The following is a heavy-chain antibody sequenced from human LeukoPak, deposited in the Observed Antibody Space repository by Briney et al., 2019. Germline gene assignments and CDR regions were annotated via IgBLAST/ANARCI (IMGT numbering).Heavy chain of an antibody. D-gene: IGHD2-15*01. CDR1: GGSSSSYY. CDR2: IHPSGST. J-gene: IGHJ4*02. Sequence: SETLSLTCTVSGGSSSSYYWTWIRQPPGKGLEWIGYIHPSGSTNYNPSLKSRVTMSADTSKNQFSLRLTSVTAADTAVYSCVRPGQSSWWVYFNYWGQGTVVTVSS. V-gene: IGHV4-4*09. CDR3: VRPGQSSWWVYFNY.